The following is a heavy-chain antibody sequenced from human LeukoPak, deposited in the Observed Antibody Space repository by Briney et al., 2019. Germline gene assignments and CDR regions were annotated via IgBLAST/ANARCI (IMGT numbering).Heavy chain of an antibody. V-gene: IGHV3-30-3*01. CDR2: ISYDGSNK. J-gene: IGHJ4*02. CDR1: GFTFSSYA. Sequence: GGSLRLSCAASGFTFSSYAMHWVRQAPGKGLEWVAVISYDGSNKYYADSVKGRFTISRDNSKNTLYLQMNSLRAEDTAVYYCARDSGHRDSCKPDYWGQGTLVTVSS. D-gene: IGHD5-18*01. CDR3: ARDSGHRDSCKPDY.